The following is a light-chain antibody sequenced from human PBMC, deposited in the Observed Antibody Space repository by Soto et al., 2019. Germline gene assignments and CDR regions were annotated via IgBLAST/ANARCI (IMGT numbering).Light chain of an antibody. CDR2: DVS. J-gene: IGLJ2*01. CDR1: SSDVGGYNY. CDR3: SSYISSNTPVV. V-gene: IGLV2-14*03. Sequence: QSALTQPASVSGSPGQSITISCTATSSDVGGYNYVSWYQQHPGKAPKLMIYDVSGRPSGVSNRFSGSKSGNTASLTISGLQAEDEADYYCSSYISSNTPVVFGGGTQLTVL.